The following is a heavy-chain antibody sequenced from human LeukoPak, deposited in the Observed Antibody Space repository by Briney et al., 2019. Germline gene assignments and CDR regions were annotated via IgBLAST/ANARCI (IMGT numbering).Heavy chain of an antibody. CDR2: IGAYNGNT. CDR1: GYTFSNYD. D-gene: IGHD5-18*01. V-gene: IGHV1-18*01. Sequence: ASVKVSCKASGYTFSNYDISWVRQAPGQGLEWVAWIGAYNGNTNHVKKVQGRVIMTTDTSTNTAYMELRSLRSDDTAVYYCARSGYSYGYVFDYWGQGTLVTVSS. CDR3: ARSGYSYGYVFDY. J-gene: IGHJ4*02.